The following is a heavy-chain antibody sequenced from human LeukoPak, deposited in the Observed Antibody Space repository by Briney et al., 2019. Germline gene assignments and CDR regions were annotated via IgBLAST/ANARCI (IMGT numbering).Heavy chain of an antibody. CDR1: GFTFSSYG. D-gene: IGHD6-19*01. Sequence: GGSLRVSCAASGFTFSSYGMHWVRQAPGKGLEWVAVIWYDGSNKYYADSVKGRFTISRDNSKNTLYMQMNSLRAEDPAVYYCARDVVAVAGRGSGGTFDYWGQGTLVTVSS. CDR3: ARDVVAVAGRGSGGTFDY. V-gene: IGHV3-33*01. J-gene: IGHJ4*02. CDR2: IWYDGSNK.